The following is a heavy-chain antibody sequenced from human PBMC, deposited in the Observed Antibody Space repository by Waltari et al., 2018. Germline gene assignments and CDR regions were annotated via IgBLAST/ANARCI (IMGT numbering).Heavy chain of an antibody. Sequence: QVQLQESGPGLVKPSQTLSLTCTVSGGSISSCGYYWSWIRQHPGKGLEWIGYIYYSGSTYYNPSLKSRVTISVDTSKNQFSLKLSSVTAADTAVYYCARDRGRYSSGLDYWGQGTLVTVSS. CDR2: IYYSGST. CDR3: ARDRGRYSSGLDY. CDR1: GGSISSCGYY. D-gene: IGHD6-19*01. V-gene: IGHV4-31*03. J-gene: IGHJ4*02.